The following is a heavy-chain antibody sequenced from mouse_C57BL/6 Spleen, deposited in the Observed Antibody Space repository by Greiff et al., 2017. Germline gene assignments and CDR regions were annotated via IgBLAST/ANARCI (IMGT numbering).Heavy chain of an antibody. CDR3: ARSEVIDYYGSSYDY. CDR1: GYAFTNYL. CDR2: INPGSGGT. V-gene: IGHV1-54*01. J-gene: IGHJ2*01. Sequence: QVQLQQSGAELVRPGTSVKVSCKASGYAFTNYLIEWVKQRPGQGLEWIGVINPGSGGTNYNETFKGKATLTADKYSSTNYMQLSSLTSEDSAVYFCARSEVIDYYGSSYDYWGQGTTLTVSS. D-gene: IGHD1-1*01.